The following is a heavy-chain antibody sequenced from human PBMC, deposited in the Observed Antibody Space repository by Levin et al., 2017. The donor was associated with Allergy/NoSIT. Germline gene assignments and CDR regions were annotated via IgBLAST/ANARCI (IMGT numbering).Heavy chain of an antibody. D-gene: IGHD3-3*01. V-gene: IGHV3-64*01. CDR2: ISSNGGST. J-gene: IGHJ6*02. Sequence: GESLKISCAASGFTFSSYAMHWVRQAPGKGLEYVSAISSNGGSTYYANSVKGRFTISRDNSKNTLYLQMGSLRAEDMAVYYCARRMIFWSGLYYYYGMDVWGQGTTVTVSS. CDR1: GFTFSSYA. CDR3: ARRMIFWSGLYYYYGMDV.